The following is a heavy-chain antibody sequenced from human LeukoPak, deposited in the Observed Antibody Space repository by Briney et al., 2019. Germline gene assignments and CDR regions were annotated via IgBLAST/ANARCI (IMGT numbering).Heavy chain of an antibody. Sequence: GASAKVSCKASGYTFTSYAMHWVRQAPGQRLEWMGWINAGNGNTKYSQKFQGRVTITRDTSASTAYMELSSLRSEDTAVYYCARDGVTYYYDSSGSLNWFDPWGQGTLVTVSS. J-gene: IGHJ5*02. V-gene: IGHV1-3*01. CDR2: INAGNGNT. CDR1: GYTFTSYA. CDR3: ARDGVTYYYDSSGSLNWFDP. D-gene: IGHD3-22*01.